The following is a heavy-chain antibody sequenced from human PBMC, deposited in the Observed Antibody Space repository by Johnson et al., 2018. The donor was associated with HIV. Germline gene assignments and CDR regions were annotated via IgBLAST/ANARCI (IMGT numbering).Heavy chain of an antibody. D-gene: IGHD2-21*01. J-gene: IGHJ3*02. CDR2: IKQDGSEK. Sequence: VQLVESGGGLVQPGGSLRLSCAASGFTFSSYWMSWVRQAPGKGLEWVANIKQDGSEKYYTDSVKGRFTISRDNSKNTLYLQMNSLRAEDTAVYYCAKGDPVEGDVDDAFDIWGQGTMVTVSS. CDR1: GFTFSSYW. CDR3: AKGDPVEGDVDDAFDI. V-gene: IGHV3-7*01.